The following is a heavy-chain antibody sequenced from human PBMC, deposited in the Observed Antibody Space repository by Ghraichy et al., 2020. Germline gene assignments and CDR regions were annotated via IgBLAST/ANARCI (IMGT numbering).Heavy chain of an antibody. V-gene: IGHV4-34*01. CDR1: GGSFSGYY. D-gene: IGHD3-16*01. CDR3: AREMITFGGVLYYYYYGMDV. CDR2: INHSGST. J-gene: IGHJ6*02. Sequence: SETLSLTCAVYGGSFSGYYCSWIRQPPGKGLEWIGEINHSGSTNYNPSLKSRVTISVDTSKNQFSLKLSSVTAADTAVYYCAREMITFGGVLYYYYYGMDVWGQGTTVTVSS.